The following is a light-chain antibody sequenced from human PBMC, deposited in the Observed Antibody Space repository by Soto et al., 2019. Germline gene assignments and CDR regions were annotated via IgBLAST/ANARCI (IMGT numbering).Light chain of an antibody. V-gene: IGLV2-23*01. CDR3: CSYAGSSTIV. CDR2: EGS. Sequence: SAPTQPASVSGTPGLSIPICCTGTNRDVRSYNLVSWYQQHPHKEPILMIYEGSKRSSRDSNRISGSKSGNTASLTPSGLQAENVAEYVCCSYAGSSTIVFGTGTKVTV. J-gene: IGLJ1*01. CDR1: NRDVRSYNL.